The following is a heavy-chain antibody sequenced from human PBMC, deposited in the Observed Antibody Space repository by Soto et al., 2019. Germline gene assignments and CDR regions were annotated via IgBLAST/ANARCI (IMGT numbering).Heavy chain of an antibody. CDR3: ARQSGYYDSSGYPKYYFDY. J-gene: IGHJ4*02. Sequence: SGTLSLTCTVSGGSISSSSYYWGWIRQPPGKGLEWIGSIYYSGSTYYNPSLKSRVTISVDTSKNQFSLKLSSVTAADTAVYYCARQSGYYDSSGYPKYYFDYWGQGTLVTVSS. CDR2: IYYSGST. V-gene: IGHV4-39*01. CDR1: GGSISSSSYY. D-gene: IGHD3-22*01.